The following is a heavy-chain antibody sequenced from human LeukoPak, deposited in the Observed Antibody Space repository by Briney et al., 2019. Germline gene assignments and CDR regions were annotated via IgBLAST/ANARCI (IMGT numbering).Heavy chain of an antibody. CDR1: GGSISNYY. CDR2: IYYSGST. V-gene: IGHV4-59*06. Sequence: SETLSLTCTVSGGSISNYYWSWIRQHPGKGLEWIGYIYYSGSTHYNPSLKSRVTISVDTSTNQFSLRLNSVTAADTAVYYCVREWHSNYRLYYFDYWGQGTLVTVSS. D-gene: IGHD4-11*01. J-gene: IGHJ4*02. CDR3: VREWHSNYRLYYFDY.